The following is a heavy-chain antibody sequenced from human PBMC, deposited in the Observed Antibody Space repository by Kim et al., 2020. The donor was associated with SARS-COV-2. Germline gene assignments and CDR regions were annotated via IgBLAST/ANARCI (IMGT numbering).Heavy chain of an antibody. CDR3: ARDRDYDYVWGSLGL. D-gene: IGHD3-16*01. J-gene: IGHJ4*02. CDR1: GYTFTSYG. V-gene: IGHV1-18*01. Sequence: ASVKVSCKASGYTFTSYGISWVRQAPGQGLEWMGWISAYNGNTNYAQKLQGRVTMTTDTSTSTAYMELRSLRSDDTAVYYCARDRDYDYVWGSLGLWGQGTLVTVSS. CDR2: ISAYNGNT.